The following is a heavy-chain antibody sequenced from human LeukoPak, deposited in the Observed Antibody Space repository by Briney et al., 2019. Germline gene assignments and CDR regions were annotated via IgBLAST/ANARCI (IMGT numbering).Heavy chain of an antibody. CDR1: GFTFCSYA. CDR3: ARDVNYYDSSGCFDY. J-gene: IGHJ4*02. Sequence: GGSLRLSCAASGFTFCSYAMHWVRQAPGKGLEWVAVISYDGSNKYYADSVKGRFTISRDNSKNTLYLQMNSLRAEDTAVYYCARDVNYYDSSGCFDYWGQGTLVTVSS. D-gene: IGHD3-22*01. CDR2: ISYDGSNK. V-gene: IGHV3-30*04.